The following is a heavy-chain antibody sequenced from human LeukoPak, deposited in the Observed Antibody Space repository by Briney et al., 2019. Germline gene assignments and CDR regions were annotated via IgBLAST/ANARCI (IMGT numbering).Heavy chain of an antibody. D-gene: IGHD2-15*01. V-gene: IGHV1-2*02. Sequence: GASVKVSCKASGYTFTGYYMHWGRQAPGQGLEWVGWINPNTGVTNYAQTFQGRVTMTRDTSISTAYMELSRLRSDDTAVYYCARDEDCSGGSCYPFDYWGQGTPVTVSS. J-gene: IGHJ4*02. CDR1: GYTFTGYY. CDR2: INPNTGVT. CDR3: ARDEDCSGGSCYPFDY.